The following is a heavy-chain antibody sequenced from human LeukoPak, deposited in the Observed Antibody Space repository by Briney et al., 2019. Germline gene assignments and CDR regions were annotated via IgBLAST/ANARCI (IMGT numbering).Heavy chain of an antibody. V-gene: IGHV4-59*08. D-gene: IGHD5-18*01. CDR3: ARHRGYSYGSSFFFWFDP. CDR1: GGSISSYY. Sequence: SETLSLTCTVSGGSISSYYWSWIRQPPGKGLEWIGYIYYSGSTNYNPSLKSRVTISVDTSKNQFSLKLSSVTAADTAVYYCARHRGYSYGSSFFFWFDPWGQGTLVTVSS. CDR2: IYYSGST. J-gene: IGHJ5*02.